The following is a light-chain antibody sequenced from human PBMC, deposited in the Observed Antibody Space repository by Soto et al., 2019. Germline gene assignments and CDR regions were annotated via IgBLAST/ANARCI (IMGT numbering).Light chain of an antibody. CDR2: ENN. CDR1: SSNIGSNY. CDR3: GTWDNSLSLWV. Sequence: QSVLTQPPSLSAAPGQKVTISCSGSSSNIGSNYVSWYQHLPETAPKLLIYENNKRPSGIPDRFSGSKSGTSATLGITGLQTGDEADYYCGTWDNSLSLWVFGGGTQLTVL. J-gene: IGLJ3*02. V-gene: IGLV1-51*02.